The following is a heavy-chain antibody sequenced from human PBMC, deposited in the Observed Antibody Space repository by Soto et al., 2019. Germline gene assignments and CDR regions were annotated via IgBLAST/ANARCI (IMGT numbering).Heavy chain of an antibody. D-gene: IGHD2-15*01. Sequence: SQTLSLTCVGSGDTVSSNSVAWNWVRQSPSRGLEWLGRKYYRYRWYSDYAVTVRSRIDINADTSKNQVYLQLNSVTPEDTAVYYCARSEEDSDYYYYGMDVWGQGTTVTVS. J-gene: IGHJ6*02. CDR2: KYYRYRWYS. CDR3: ARSEEDSDYYYYGMDV. CDR1: GDTVSSNSVA. V-gene: IGHV6-1*01.